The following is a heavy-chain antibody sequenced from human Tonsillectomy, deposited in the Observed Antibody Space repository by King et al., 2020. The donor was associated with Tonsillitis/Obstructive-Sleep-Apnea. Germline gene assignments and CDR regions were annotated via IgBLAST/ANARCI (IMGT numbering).Heavy chain of an antibody. CDR2: INAGNGNT. Sequence: QLVQSGAEVKKHGASEKVSCKASGYTFTSYAMHWVRQAPGQRLEWMGWINAGNGNTKYSQKFQGRVTITRDTAASTAYMELSSLRSEDTAVYYCARDLGWDTAMVRAFDIWGQGTMVTVSS. D-gene: IGHD5-18*01. V-gene: IGHV1-3*01. J-gene: IGHJ3*02. CDR1: GYTFTSYA. CDR3: ARDLGWDTAMVRAFDI.